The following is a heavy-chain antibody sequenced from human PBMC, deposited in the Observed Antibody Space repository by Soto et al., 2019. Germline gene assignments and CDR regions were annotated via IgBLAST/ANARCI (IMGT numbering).Heavy chain of an antibody. D-gene: IGHD1-26*01. J-gene: IGHJ4*02. Sequence: GGSLRLSCAASGFTFSSYSMNWVRQAPGKGLEWVSSISSSSSYIYYADSVKGRFTISRDNAKNSLYLQMNSLRAEDTAVYYCARANLGRSGSSLTLDYWGQGTLVTVSS. CDR2: ISSSSSYI. V-gene: IGHV3-21*01. CDR1: GFTFSSYS. CDR3: ARANLGRSGSSLTLDY.